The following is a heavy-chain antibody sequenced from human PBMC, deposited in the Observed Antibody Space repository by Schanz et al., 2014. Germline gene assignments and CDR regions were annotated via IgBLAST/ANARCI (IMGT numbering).Heavy chain of an antibody. CDR2: VIPILGVT. J-gene: IGHJ5*02. CDR3: ATLDYADSVS. D-gene: IGHD4-17*01. Sequence: QVQLVPSGAEVKKPGASVKVSCKASGYTFSSYGITWVRQAPGQGLEWMGRVIPILGVTHYAQKFQGRVTIAANKSTTPAYMELNSLNSDDTAVYYCATLDYADSVSWGQGTLVTVSS. CDR1: GYTFSSYG. V-gene: IGHV1-69*04.